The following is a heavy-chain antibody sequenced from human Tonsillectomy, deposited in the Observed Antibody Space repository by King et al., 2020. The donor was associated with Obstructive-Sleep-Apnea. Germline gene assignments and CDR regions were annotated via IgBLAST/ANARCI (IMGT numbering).Heavy chain of an antibody. V-gene: IGHV3-66*01. CDR1: GFSVSRNY. CDR2: IYSGGST. J-gene: IGHJ6*02. Sequence: EVQLVESGGGLVQPGGSLRLSCAASGFSVSRNYMTWVRQAPGKGLEWVPVIYSGGSTEYADSVKGRFTISRDNSKNTLYLQMNGLRAEDTAVYYCATSSGYYFTEYGMDVWGQGTTVTVSS. D-gene: IGHD3-22*01. CDR3: ATSSGYYFTEYGMDV.